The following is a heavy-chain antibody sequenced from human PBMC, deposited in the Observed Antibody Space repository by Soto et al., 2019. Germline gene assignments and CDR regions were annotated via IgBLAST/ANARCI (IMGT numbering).Heavy chain of an antibody. V-gene: IGHV3-33*01. J-gene: IGHJ2*01. CDR3: AIFFFQAEAGIRVTVPVSAFLLNRSSDL. D-gene: IGHD3-16*02. Sequence: KGLEWVAVIWSDGSNKYYAASVKGQFTISRDNSKNTLYLQMNSLRAEDTAVYYCAIFFFQAEAGIRVTVPVSAFLLNRSSDL. CDR2: IWSDGSNK.